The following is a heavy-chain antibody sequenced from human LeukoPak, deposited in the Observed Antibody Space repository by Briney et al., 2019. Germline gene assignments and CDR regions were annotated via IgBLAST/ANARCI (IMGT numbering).Heavy chain of an antibody. CDR1: GFTFSSYS. V-gene: IGHV3-21*04. D-gene: IGHD2-2*01. CDR2: ISSSSSYI. Sequence: GGSLRLSCAASGFTFSSYSMNWVRQAPGKGLEWVSYISSSSSYIYYADSVKGRFTISRDNAKNSLYLQMNSLRAEDTAVYYCAKDLLVVPAAAKEPFDYWGQGTLVTVSS. J-gene: IGHJ4*02. CDR3: AKDLLVVPAAAKEPFDY.